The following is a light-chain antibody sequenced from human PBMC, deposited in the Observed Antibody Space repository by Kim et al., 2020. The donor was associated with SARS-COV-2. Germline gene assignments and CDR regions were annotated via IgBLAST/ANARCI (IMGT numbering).Light chain of an antibody. J-gene: IGLJ2*01. Sequence: EGKVPLTWGSSTGTVTSGHSPYWFQQKPGQAPRTLIYETSNKHSGTPARFSGSLLGGKAALTLSGAQPEDEAEYYCFLSYGGDRVFGGGTKVTVL. V-gene: IGLV7-46*01. CDR1: TGTVTSGHS. CDR3: FLSYGGDRV. CDR2: ETS.